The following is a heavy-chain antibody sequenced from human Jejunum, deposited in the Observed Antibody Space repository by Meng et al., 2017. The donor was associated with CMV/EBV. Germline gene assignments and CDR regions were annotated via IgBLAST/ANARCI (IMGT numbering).Heavy chain of an antibody. D-gene: IGHD3-3*01. J-gene: IGHJ4*01. V-gene: IGHV3-66*02. CDR1: NC. CDR2: IYSDHSGGAT. Sequence: NCKRWGRQAPGKGLEWVSIIYSDHSGGATYYADSVESRFTISRDNSKNTVYLQMNGLRRDDTAVYYCAKALTIFGLLREFYYFDYWGHGTLVTVSS. CDR3: AKALTIFGLLREFYYFDY.